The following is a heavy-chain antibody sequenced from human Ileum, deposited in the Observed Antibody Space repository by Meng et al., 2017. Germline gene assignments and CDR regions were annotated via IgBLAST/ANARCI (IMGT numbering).Heavy chain of an antibody. J-gene: IGHJ4*02. CDR1: GFTFSDRW. V-gene: IGHV3-15*01. CDR2: IQSKADGGTT. CDR3: TTFYAGY. D-gene: IGHD3-16*01. Sequence: VWLVEAGGGFVKPGGSLRLSCADSGFTFSDRWMTWVRQAPGKGLEWVGHIQSKADGGTTDYAAPVKGRFTISRDDSKSTLYLQMNSLKTEDTAVYYCTTFYAGYWGQGTLVTVSS.